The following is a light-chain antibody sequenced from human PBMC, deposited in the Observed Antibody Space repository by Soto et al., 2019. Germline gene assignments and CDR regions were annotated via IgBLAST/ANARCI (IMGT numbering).Light chain of an antibody. J-gene: IGKJ1*01. CDR2: DAS. CDR3: KQYKA. V-gene: IGKV1-5*01. Sequence: DIQMTQSPSTLSASVGDNITITCRASQSLSSYLAWYQQKPGRAPKLLIFDASSLERGVPSRFSGSGSGTEFRLTISSLQPDDFATYYCKQYKAFGQGTKVDNK. CDR1: QSLSSY.